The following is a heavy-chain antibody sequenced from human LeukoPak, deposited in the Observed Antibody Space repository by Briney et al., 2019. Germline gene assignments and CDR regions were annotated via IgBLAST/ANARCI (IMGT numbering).Heavy chain of an antibody. CDR3: AREPVGATKRFDY. Sequence: SVKVSCKASGYTFTSYDINWVRQAPGQGLEWMGRIIPIFGTANYAQKFQGRVTITTDESTSTAYMELSSLRSEDTAVYYCAREPVGATKRFDYWGQGTLVTVSS. CDR2: IIPIFGTA. CDR1: GYTFTSYD. V-gene: IGHV1-69*05. J-gene: IGHJ4*02. D-gene: IGHD1-26*01.